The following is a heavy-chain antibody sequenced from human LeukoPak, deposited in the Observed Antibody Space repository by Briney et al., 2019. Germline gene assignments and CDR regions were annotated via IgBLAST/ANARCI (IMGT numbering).Heavy chain of an antibody. Sequence: QSGGSLRLSCAASGFTFSSYAMSWVRQAPGKGLEWVSAISGSGGSTYYADSVKGRFTISRDNSKNTLYLQMNSLRAEDTAVYYCAQGGVVAANPSDEAFDIWGQGTMVTVSS. D-gene: IGHD2-15*01. V-gene: IGHV3-23*01. CDR2: ISGSGGST. CDR1: GFTFSSYA. CDR3: AQGGVVAANPSDEAFDI. J-gene: IGHJ3*02.